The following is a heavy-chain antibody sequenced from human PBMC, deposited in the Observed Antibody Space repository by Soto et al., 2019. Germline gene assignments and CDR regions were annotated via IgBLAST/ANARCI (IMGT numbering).Heavy chain of an antibody. J-gene: IGHJ4*02. V-gene: IGHV3-30*18. CDR2: ISYDGSNK. CDR3: AKPRYYDSSGYYQQVFDY. CDR1: GFTFSSYG. Sequence: GGSLRLSCAASGFTFSSYGMHWVRQAPGKGLEWVAVISYDGSNKYYADSVKGRFTISRDNSKNTLYLQMNSLRAEDTAVYYCAKPRYYDSSGYYQQVFDYWGQGTLVTSPQ. D-gene: IGHD3-22*01.